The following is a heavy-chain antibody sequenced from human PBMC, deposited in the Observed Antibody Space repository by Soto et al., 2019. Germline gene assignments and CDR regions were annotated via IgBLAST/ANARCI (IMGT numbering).Heavy chain of an antibody. Sequence: TSETLSLTCTVSGGSISSYYWSWIRQPPGKGLEWIGYFYYSGSTNYNPSLESRLTMSVDMSKNHFSLKLTSVTAADTAVYFCAGGTDGKKVAYWGQGTLVTVSS. J-gene: IGHJ4*02. D-gene: IGHD5-12*01. CDR2: FYYSGST. CDR3: AGGTDGKKVAY. V-gene: IGHV4-59*01. CDR1: GGSISSYY.